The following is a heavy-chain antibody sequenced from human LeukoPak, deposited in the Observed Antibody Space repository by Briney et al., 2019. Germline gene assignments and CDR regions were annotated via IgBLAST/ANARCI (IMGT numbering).Heavy chain of an antibody. J-gene: IGHJ4*02. CDR3: CSDVFSGYSCGAGECYPDY. D-gene: IGHD5-18*01. CDR2: INPNSGGT. Sequence: ASVKVSCKASAYAFTGYYMHWGRQPPGQGLEWMGGINPNSGGTTYAEKFQDSVTMISNNTFSTAYMELRRLRSDDTAVYYCCSDVFSGYSCGAGECYPDYWGQGTLVTVSS. V-gene: IGHV1-2*02. CDR1: AYAFTGYY.